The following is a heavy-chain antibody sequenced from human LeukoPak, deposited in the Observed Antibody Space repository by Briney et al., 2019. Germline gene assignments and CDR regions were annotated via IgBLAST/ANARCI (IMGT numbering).Heavy chain of an antibody. D-gene: IGHD3-3*01. J-gene: IGHJ4*02. Sequence: GGSLRLSCAASGFTFSRYWMSWVRQAPGTGLEWVANIKQDGSEKYYVDSVKGRFTISRDNAKNSLCLQMNSLRAEDTAVYYCARAPLRFLEWLTNWGQGTLVTVSS. CDR1: GFTFSRYW. CDR2: IKQDGSEK. CDR3: ARAPLRFLEWLTN. V-gene: IGHV3-7*01.